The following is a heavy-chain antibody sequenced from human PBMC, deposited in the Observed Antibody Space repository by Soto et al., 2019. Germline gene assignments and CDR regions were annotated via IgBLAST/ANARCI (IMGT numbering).Heavy chain of an antibody. D-gene: IGHD6-19*01. CDR1: GFTFSDYA. V-gene: IGHV3-30*18. Sequence: VQLVESGGGVVQPGRSLRLSCAASGFTFSDYAMHWVRQAPGKGLEWVAVVSHDGRNTHYADSVEGRFTISRDSSKNTVSPEMTSLRGEDTAVHYCSKGGRQWLVTSDFNYWGQGALVTVSS. CDR3: SKGGRQWLVTSDFNY. J-gene: IGHJ4*02. CDR2: VSHDGRNT.